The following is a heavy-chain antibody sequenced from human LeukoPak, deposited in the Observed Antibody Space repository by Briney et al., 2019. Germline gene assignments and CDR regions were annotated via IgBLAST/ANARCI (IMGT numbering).Heavy chain of an antibody. CDR2: ISGSGGST. D-gene: IGHD1-1*01. CDR3: ATQNGPGEPRDY. CDR1: GFTFSSYA. J-gene: IGHJ4*02. Sequence: SLRLSCAASGFTFSSYAMSWVRQAPGKGLEWVSAISGSGGSTYYADSVKGRFTISRDNSKNTLYLQMNSLRAEDTAVYYCATQNGPGEPRDYWGQGTLVTVSS. V-gene: IGHV3-23*01.